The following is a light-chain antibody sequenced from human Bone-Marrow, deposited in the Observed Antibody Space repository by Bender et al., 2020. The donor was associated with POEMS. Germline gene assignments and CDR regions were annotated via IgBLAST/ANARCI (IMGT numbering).Light chain of an antibody. J-gene: IGLJ3*02. CDR2: VNNDGSH. CDR3: QTWGTGIRV. Sequence: QLVLTQSHSASASLGASVKLTCILSSGHSSYAIAWHQQQPEKGPRYLMKVNNDGSHIKGDGIPDRFSGSSSGTERYLTISSLQSEDEADYYCQTWGTGIRVFGGGTKLTVL. CDR1: SGHSSYA. V-gene: IGLV4-69*01.